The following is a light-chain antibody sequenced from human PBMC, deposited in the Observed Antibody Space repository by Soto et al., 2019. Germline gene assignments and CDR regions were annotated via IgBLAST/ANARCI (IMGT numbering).Light chain of an antibody. V-gene: IGKV1-5*01. CDR3: QQYNSYSST. CDR2: EAS. J-gene: IGKJ1*01. Sequence: DIQMTQSPSTLSASVGDRVTITCRASQSISSWLAWYQQKPGKAPKLLIHEASSLQSGVPSRFSGSGSGTEFTLTISSLQPDDFATYYCQQYNSYSSTFGQGTKVEIK. CDR1: QSISSW.